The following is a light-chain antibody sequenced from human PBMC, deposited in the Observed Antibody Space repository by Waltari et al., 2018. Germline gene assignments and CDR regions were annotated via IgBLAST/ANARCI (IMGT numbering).Light chain of an antibody. V-gene: IGLV1-44*01. CDR3: AAWDDSLNGVV. CDR1: SPNIGSNT. J-gene: IGLJ2*01. Sequence: QSVLTQPPSASGTPGQRVTISCSGSSPNIGSNTVNWSKQPSGTAPNLLIYSNNQRPSGVPDRFSGSTSGTSASLAISGLQSEDEADYYCAAWDDSLNGVVFGGGTKLTVL. CDR2: SNN.